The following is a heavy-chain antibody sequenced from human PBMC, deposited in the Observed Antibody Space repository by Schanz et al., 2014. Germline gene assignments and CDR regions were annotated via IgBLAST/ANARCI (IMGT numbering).Heavy chain of an antibody. CDR1: GFTFSSSA. Sequence: EVQMVESGGGLVQPGGSLRLSCAASGFTFSSSAMNWVRQAPGKGLEWVSSISGTGGNTYYADSVKGRFTISRDNSKNTLYLQMNSLRAEDTAVYYCAKTRGYSVSLPPGYWGQGTLVTVSS. V-gene: IGHV3-23*04. J-gene: IGHJ4*02. CDR2: ISGTGGNT. CDR3: AKTRGYSVSLPPGY. D-gene: IGHD2-21*01.